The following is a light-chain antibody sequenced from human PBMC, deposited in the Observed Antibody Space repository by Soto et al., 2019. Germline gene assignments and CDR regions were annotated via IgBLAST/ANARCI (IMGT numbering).Light chain of an antibody. CDR3: LQYNSYPQT. V-gene: IGKV1-16*01. CDR2: STS. Sequence: DIQMTQSPSSLSASVGDRVTITCRASQGIGKYLACFQQRPGKAPKSLIYSTSTLQTGGPSRFSGSGSGTDFTFTISSLQPEDVATYYCLQYNSYPQTFGQGTKVEIK. J-gene: IGKJ2*01. CDR1: QGIGKY.